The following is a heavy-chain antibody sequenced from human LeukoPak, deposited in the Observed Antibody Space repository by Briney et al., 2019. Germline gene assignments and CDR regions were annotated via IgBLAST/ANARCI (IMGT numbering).Heavy chain of an antibody. Sequence: GESLKISCEGSGYSFTSYWIGWVRQMPGKGLEWMGIVYPGDSVARYSPSFQGQVTISADKSISTAYLQWSSLKASDTAMYYYARRLSNIAVDYWGQGTLVTVSS. V-gene: IGHV5-51*01. CDR1: GYSFTSYW. CDR3: ARRLSNIAVDY. CDR2: VYPGDSVA. J-gene: IGHJ4*02. D-gene: IGHD6-13*01.